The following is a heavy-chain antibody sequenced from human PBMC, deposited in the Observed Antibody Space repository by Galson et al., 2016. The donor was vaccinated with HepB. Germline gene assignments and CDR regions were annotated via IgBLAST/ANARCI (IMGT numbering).Heavy chain of an antibody. CDR3: ASRGLGARHLDS. J-gene: IGHJ4*02. CDR1: GYSFPPYW. Sequence: QSGAAVKQPGESLKISCQGSGYSFPPYWIAWVRPMPGKGPQWMGSIYPRDSDTRYSPPCQGQVTISADKSVRTAYLQWSSLKASDTAMYYCASRGLGARHLDSWGQGTLVTVSS. CDR2: IYPRDSDT. D-gene: IGHD3-16*01. V-gene: IGHV5-51*01.